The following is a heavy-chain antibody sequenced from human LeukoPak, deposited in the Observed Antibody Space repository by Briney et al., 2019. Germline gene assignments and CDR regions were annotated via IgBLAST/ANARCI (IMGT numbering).Heavy chain of an antibody. V-gene: IGHV4-38-2*02. CDR1: GNSIRSGYY. CDR2: IYDSGST. D-gene: IGHD3/OR15-3a*01. J-gene: IGHJ4*02. Sequence: SETLSLTCTVSGNSIRSGYYWGWIRQPPGKGLEWIGSIYDSGSTYYNPSLKSRVTISIDTSKNQFSLNLSSVTAADTALYYCARDKSGLYYFDYWGQGTLVTASS. CDR3: ARDKSGLYYFDY.